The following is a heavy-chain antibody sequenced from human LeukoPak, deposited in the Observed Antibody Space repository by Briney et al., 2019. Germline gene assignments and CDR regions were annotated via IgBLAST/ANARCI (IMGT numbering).Heavy chain of an antibody. D-gene: IGHD3-22*01. V-gene: IGHV1-18*01. CDR3: AREWGHYYDA. J-gene: IGHJ3*01. CDR1: GYSFTTYG. CDR2: VSPYNGNT. Sequence: ASVKVSCKASGYSFTTYGITWVRQAPGQGLEWMGWVSPYNGNTNYAQHLQGRVTMTTDTSTTTAYMELRSLRSDDTAIYYCAREWGHYYDAWGQGTMVAVSS.